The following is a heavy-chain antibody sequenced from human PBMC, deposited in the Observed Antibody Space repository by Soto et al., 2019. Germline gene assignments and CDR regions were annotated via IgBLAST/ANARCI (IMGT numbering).Heavy chain of an antibody. D-gene: IGHD3-16*02. CDR2: ISSSSSTI. J-gene: IGHJ6*02. V-gene: IGHV3-48*01. CDR1: GFTFSSYS. CDR3: AREPIDYDRAWGSYRPGYYYGLDV. Sequence: PGGSLRLSCAASGFTFSSYSMNWVRQAPGKGLEWVSYISSSSSTIYYADSVKGRFTISRDNAKNSLYLQMNSLRAEDTAVYYYAREPIDYDRAWGSYRPGYYYGLDVWGQGTTVTVSS.